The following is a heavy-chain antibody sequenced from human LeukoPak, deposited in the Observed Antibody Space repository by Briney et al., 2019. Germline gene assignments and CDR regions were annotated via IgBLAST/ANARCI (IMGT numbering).Heavy chain of an antibody. CDR3: AKVDDSGWFNFDY. CDR1: GFTFSSFG. CDR2: ISSDESDK. J-gene: IGHJ4*02. V-gene: IGHV3-30*18. Sequence: PGMSLRLSCAASGFTFSSFGIHWVRQAPGKGLEWVAVISSDESDKYYTDSVKGRFTISRDNSKNTLYLQMNSLRGEDTAVYYCAKVDDSGWFNFDYWGQGTLATVSS. D-gene: IGHD6-19*01.